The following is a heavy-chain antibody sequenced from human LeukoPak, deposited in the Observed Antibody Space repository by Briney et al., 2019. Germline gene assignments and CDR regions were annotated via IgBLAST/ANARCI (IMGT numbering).Heavy chain of an antibody. CDR3: ARHWLEAAKTYSYWFDP. CDR2: IYRGGTI. Sequence: SETLSLTCSVSGDSISDYYWSWIRQPPGKGLEWIGYIYRGGTINYNPSVKSRVTMSLDTSKNQISLMLNSVTAADTAIYYCARHWLEAAKTYSYWFDPWGQGTLVTVSS. D-gene: IGHD6-13*01. V-gene: IGHV4-4*09. J-gene: IGHJ5*02. CDR1: GDSISDYY.